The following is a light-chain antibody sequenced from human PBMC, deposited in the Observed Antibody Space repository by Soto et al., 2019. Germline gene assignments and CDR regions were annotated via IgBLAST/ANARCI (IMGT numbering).Light chain of an antibody. CDR1: SGHSSYI. CDR3: ETWDFNTRV. V-gene: IGLV4-60*02. J-gene: IGLJ3*02. CDR2: LEGSGSY. Sequence: QLVLTQSSSASASLGSSVKLTCTLSSGHSSYIIAWHQQQPGKAPRYLMKLEGSGSYNKGSGLPDRFSGSTSGADRYLTISHLQFEDEADYYCETWDFNTRVFGGGTKLTVL.